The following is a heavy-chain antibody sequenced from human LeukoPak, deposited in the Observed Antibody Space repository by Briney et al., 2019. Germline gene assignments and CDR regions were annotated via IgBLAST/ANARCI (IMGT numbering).Heavy chain of an antibody. J-gene: IGHJ6*03. V-gene: IGHV1-18*01. CDR1: GYTFTSYG. CDR3: ARVPPDIVATIYSYYMDV. CDR2: ISAYNGNT. Sequence: ASVKVSCKASGYTFTSYGISWVRQAPGQGLEGMGWISAYNGNTNYAQKLQGRVTMTTDTSTSTAYMELRSLRSDDTAVYYCARVPPDIVATIYSYYMDVWGKGTTVTVSS. D-gene: IGHD5-12*01.